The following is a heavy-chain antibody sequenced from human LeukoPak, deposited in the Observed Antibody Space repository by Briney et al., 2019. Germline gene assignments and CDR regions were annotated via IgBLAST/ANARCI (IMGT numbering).Heavy chain of an antibody. J-gene: IGHJ4*02. D-gene: IGHD1-26*01. Sequence: GGSLRLSCAASGFTFDDYAMHWVRQAPGKGLEWVSGISWNSGSIGYADSVKGRFTISRDNAKNSLYLQMNSLRAEDTALYYCAKDIGESGSHSDYWGQGTLVTVSS. V-gene: IGHV3-9*01. CDR1: GFTFDDYA. CDR2: ISWNSGSI. CDR3: AKDIGESGSHSDY.